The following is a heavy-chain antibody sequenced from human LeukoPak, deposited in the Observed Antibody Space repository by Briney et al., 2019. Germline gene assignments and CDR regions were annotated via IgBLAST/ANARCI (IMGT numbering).Heavy chain of an antibody. D-gene: IGHD6-19*01. CDR1: GGSISSYY. CDR2: ICGSGGST. CDR3: AKGASSDWYLHY. J-gene: IGHJ4*02. V-gene: IGHV3-23*01. Sequence: ETLSLTCTVSGGSISSYYWSWIRQPPGKGLEWFAGICGSGGSTYYADSVKGRFSIYSDDSRNTLYLQMNSLRAEDTAIYYCAKGASSDWYLHYWGQGNLVTVSS.